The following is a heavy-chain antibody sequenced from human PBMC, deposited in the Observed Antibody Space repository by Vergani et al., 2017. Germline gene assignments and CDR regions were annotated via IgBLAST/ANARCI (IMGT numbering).Heavy chain of an antibody. CDR2: ISSSGSTI. D-gene: IGHD3-10*01. Sequence: EVQLVESGGGLVQPGGSLRLSCAASGFTFSSYEMNWVRPAPGKGLEWVSYISSSGSTIYYADSVKGRFTISRDNAKNSLYLQMNSLRAEDTAVYYCARDLNWGDNYYYYGMDVWGQGTTVTVSS. CDR3: ARDLNWGDNYYYYGMDV. J-gene: IGHJ6*02. V-gene: IGHV3-48*03. CDR1: GFTFSSYE.